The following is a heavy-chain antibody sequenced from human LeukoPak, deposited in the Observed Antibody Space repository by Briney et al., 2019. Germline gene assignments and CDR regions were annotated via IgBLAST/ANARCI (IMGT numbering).Heavy chain of an antibody. CDR2: ISGSGGST. CDR3: AKDGGYSYGYFDY. V-gene: IGHV3-23*01. CDR1: GFTFSSYA. J-gene: IGHJ4*02. Sequence: GGSLRLSCAASGFTFSSYAMSWVRQALGKGLEWVSAISGSGGSTYYADSVKGRFTISRDNSKNTLYLQMNSLRAEDTAVYYCAKDGGYSYGYFDYWGQGTLVTVSS. D-gene: IGHD5-18*01.